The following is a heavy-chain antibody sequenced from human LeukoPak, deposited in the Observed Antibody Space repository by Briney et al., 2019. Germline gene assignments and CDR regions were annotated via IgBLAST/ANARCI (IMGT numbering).Heavy chain of an antibody. CDR3: ARQRCSDGSCYSVDQLYYMDV. V-gene: IGHV4-4*09. CDR1: GDSINDHY. CDR2: IYSSVST. D-gene: IGHD2-15*01. J-gene: IGHJ6*03. Sequence: KPSETLSLTCTVSGDSINDHYWSWIRQPPGEGLEWIAYIYSSVSTNYNPSLKSRVTISIDTSKNQFSLKLTSVTAADTGVYYCARQRCSDGSCYSVDQLYYMDVWAKGPRSPSP.